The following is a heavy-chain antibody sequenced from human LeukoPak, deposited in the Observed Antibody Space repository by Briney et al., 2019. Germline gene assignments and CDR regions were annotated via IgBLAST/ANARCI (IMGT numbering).Heavy chain of an antibody. Sequence: GGSLRLSCAASGFTFSSSAMSWVRQAPGKGLEWVSNISGSGSGGSTYYADSVKGRFTISRDNSKNTLYLQMNSLRAEDTAVYYCAKVASMVRGVIGPGCWGQGTLVTVSS. CDR1: GFTFSSSA. J-gene: IGHJ4*02. CDR3: AKVASMVRGVIGPGC. CDR2: ISGSGSGGST. D-gene: IGHD3-10*01. V-gene: IGHV3-23*01.